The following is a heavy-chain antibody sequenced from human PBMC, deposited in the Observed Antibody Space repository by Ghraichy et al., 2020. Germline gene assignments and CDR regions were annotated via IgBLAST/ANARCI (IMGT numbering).Heavy chain of an antibody. Sequence: SGPTLVKPTQTLTLTCTFSGFSLSTSGVGVGWIRQPPGKALEWLALIYWNDDKRYSPSLKSRLTITKDTSKNQVVLTMTNMDPVDTATYYCAHRRAFLAVAGKEPFDYWGQGTLVTVSS. CDR3: AHRRAFLAVAGKEPFDY. CDR1: GFSLSTSGVG. J-gene: IGHJ4*02. D-gene: IGHD6-19*01. CDR2: IYWNDDK. V-gene: IGHV2-5*01.